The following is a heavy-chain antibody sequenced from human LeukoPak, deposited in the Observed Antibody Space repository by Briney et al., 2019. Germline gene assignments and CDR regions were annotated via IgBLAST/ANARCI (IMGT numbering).Heavy chain of an antibody. CDR3: ARWAPYSSSWYFDY. CDR2: ISYDGSNK. J-gene: IGHJ4*02. CDR1: GFTFSSYA. Sequence: GRSLRLSCAASGFTFSSYAMHWVRQAPGKGLEWVAVISYDGSNKYYADSVKGRFTISRDSSKNTLYLQMNSLRAEDTAVYYRARWAPYSSSWYFDYWGQGTLVTVSS. D-gene: IGHD6-13*01. V-gene: IGHV3-30*04.